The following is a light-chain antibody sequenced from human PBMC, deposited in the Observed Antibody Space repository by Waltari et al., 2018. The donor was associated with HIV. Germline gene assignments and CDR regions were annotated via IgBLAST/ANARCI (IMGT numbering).Light chain of an antibody. Sequence: QSVLTQPTSVSGTPGQKVTISCSGGSPNIWINPVNWYHPLPGTAPKLLIYSNNQRSSGVPDRFSGSKSGTSASLAISGLQSDDETDYDCAVRDDGLNGVLFGGGTRLTVL. CDR3: AVRDDGLNGVL. CDR2: SNN. V-gene: IGLV1-44*01. J-gene: IGLJ2*01. CDR1: SPNIWINP.